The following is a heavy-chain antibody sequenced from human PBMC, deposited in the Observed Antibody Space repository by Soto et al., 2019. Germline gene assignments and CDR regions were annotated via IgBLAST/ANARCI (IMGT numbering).Heavy chain of an antibody. Sequence: QVQLQESGPGLVKPSGTLSLTCAVSGGSISSSNWWSWVRQPPGKGLEWIGEIYHSGSTNYNPSLKSRVTISVDKSKNQFSLKLSSVTAADTAVYYCARDGYYYGSGSYSVSYGMDVWGQGTTVTVSS. J-gene: IGHJ6*02. CDR1: GGSISSSNW. V-gene: IGHV4-4*02. CDR2: IYHSGST. CDR3: ARDGYYYGSGSYSVSYGMDV. D-gene: IGHD3-10*01.